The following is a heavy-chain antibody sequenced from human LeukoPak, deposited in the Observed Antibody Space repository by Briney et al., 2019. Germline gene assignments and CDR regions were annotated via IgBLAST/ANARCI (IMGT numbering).Heavy chain of an antibody. J-gene: IGHJ3*02. CDR2: SKSDGST. V-gene: IGHV3-74*01. Sequence: CLCPSCAPAAFTFSTYWIDCVRHAARKWRVWVSRSKSDGSTKYAHCVKGRFTISRDNTKNSLYLQMNSLRAEDTAVYYCAREGKGDAFDIWGQGTMVTVSS. CDR1: AFTFSTYW. CDR3: AREGKGDAFDI.